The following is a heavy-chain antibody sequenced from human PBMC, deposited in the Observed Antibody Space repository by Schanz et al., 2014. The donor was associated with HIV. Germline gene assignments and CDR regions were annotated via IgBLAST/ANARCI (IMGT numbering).Heavy chain of an antibody. CDR1: GFTFSNYA. CDR2: ISGGST. D-gene: IGHD2-8*01. J-gene: IGHJ6*02. V-gene: IGHV3-23*04. CDR3: ANSGYCISGVCYTRGDGMDV. Sequence: EVQLVESGGCLIQPGESLRLSCEASGFTFSNYAMTWVRQAPGKGLEWVSAISGGSTYYADSVKGRFTISRDNSKNTLYLHMNNLRAEDTAVYYCANSGYCISGVCYTRGDGMDVWGQGTTVTVSS.